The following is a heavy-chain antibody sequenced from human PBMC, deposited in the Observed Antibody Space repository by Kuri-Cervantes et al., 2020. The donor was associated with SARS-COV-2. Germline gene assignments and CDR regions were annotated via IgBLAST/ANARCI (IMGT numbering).Heavy chain of an antibody. D-gene: IGHD6-13*01. J-gene: IGHJ5*02. Sequence: ASVKVSCKASGYTFTSYYMHWVRQAPGQGLEWMGIINPSGGSTSYAQKFQGRVTMTRDTSTSTVYMELSSLRSEDTAVYYCARSGVSYSSSWSNWFDPWGQGTLVTVSS. CDR2: INPSGGST. CDR1: GYTFTSYY. V-gene: IGHV1-46*01. CDR3: ARSGVSYSSSWSNWFDP.